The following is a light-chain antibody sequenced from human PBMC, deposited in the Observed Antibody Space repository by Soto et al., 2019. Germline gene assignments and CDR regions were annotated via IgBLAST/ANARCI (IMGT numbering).Light chain of an antibody. CDR1: QCVSSSY. CDR3: QQDYNLPRT. CDR2: GAS. J-gene: IGKJ2*01. V-gene: IGKV3D-7*01. Sequence: PGERVTLSCRASQCVSSSYLTWYQQKPGQAPRLLIYGASTRATSIPARFSGSGSGTDFTLTISSLQPEDFAVYYCQQDYNLPRTFGQGTKLEIK.